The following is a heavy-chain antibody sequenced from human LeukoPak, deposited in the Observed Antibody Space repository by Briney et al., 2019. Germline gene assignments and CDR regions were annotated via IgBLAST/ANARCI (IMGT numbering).Heavy chain of an antibody. CDR2: INPNSGGT. D-gene: IGHD6-13*01. CDR3: AREPSSLYSSSWEDY. Sequence: ASVKVSCKASGYTFTGYYMHWVRQAPGQGLEWMGWINPNSGGTNYAQKFQGRVTMTRDTSISTAYMELSRLSSDDTAVYYCAREPSSLYSSSWEDYWGQGTLVTVSS. CDR1: GYTFTGYY. V-gene: IGHV1-2*02. J-gene: IGHJ4*02.